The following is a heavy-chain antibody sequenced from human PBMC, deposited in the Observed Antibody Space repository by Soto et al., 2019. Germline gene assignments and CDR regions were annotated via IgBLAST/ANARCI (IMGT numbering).Heavy chain of an antibody. Sequence: PMRVSCKESGYTFTSDYMHWVRQAPGQGLEWMGIINPSGGSTSYAQKFQGRVTMTRDTSTSTVYMELSSLRSEDTAVYYCARDPSIVVVVAAPGYYGMDVWGQGTTVTVSS. V-gene: IGHV1-46*01. D-gene: IGHD2-15*01. CDR2: INPSGGST. CDR1: GYTFTSDY. J-gene: IGHJ6*02. CDR3: ARDPSIVVVVAAPGYYGMDV.